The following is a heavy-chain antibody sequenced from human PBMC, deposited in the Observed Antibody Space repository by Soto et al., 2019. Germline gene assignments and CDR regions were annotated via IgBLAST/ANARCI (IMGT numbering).Heavy chain of an antibody. V-gene: IGHV4-34*01. J-gene: IGHJ4*02. CDR1: GGSFSGYY. CDR3: ASEYCSSTSCSMCYFDY. D-gene: IGHD2-2*01. Sequence: QVQLQQWGAGLLKPSETLSLTCAVYGGSFSGYYWSWIRQPPGKGLEWIGEINHSGSTNYNPSLKSRVTISVDTSKNQFSLKLSSVTAADTSVYYCASEYCSSTSCSMCYFDYWGQGTLVTVSS. CDR2: INHSGST.